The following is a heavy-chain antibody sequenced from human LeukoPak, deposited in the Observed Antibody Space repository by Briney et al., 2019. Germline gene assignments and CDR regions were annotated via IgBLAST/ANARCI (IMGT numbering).Heavy chain of an antibody. Sequence: GGSLRLSCAASGFPFSSYEMNWVRQAPGKGPEWISYIDTSSTTIYYIDSVKGRFTISRDNAKDSLYLQMNSLRVEDTAVYYCARAGGYYYDSSGYKSPPDYWGQGTLVTVSS. CDR3: ARAGGYYYDSSGYKSPPDY. CDR2: IDTSSTTI. CDR1: GFPFSSYE. V-gene: IGHV3-48*03. J-gene: IGHJ4*02. D-gene: IGHD3-22*01.